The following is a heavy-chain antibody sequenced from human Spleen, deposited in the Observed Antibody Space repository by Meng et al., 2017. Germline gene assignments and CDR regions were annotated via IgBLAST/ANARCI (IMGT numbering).Heavy chain of an antibody. J-gene: IGHJ4*02. V-gene: IGHV3-23*01. CDR3: AKLVGYCNRVNCYAFYEY. D-gene: IGHD2/OR15-2a*01. CDR1: GFTFSSYA. Sequence: GESLKISCAASGFTFSSYAMTWVRRAPGQGLEWVSSISGSGVNKYYADSVKGRFSISRDNSTNTVYLLMNSLRAEDTALYYCAKLVGYCNRVNCYAFYEYWGQGALVTVSS. CDR2: ISGSGVNK.